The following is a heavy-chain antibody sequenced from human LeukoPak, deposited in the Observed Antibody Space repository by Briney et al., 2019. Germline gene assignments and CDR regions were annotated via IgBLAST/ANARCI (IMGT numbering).Heavy chain of an antibody. CDR1: GYSISSGYY. CDR3: ARGRWLLLPNWFDP. V-gene: IGHV4-38-2*02. J-gene: IGHJ5*02. D-gene: IGHD3-22*01. CDR2: IYHSGST. Sequence: SETLSLTCTASGYSISSGYYWGWIRQPPGKGLEWIGSIYHSGSTYYNPSLKSRVTISVDTSKNQFSLKLSSVTAADTAVYYCARGRWLLLPNWFDPWGQGTLVTVSS.